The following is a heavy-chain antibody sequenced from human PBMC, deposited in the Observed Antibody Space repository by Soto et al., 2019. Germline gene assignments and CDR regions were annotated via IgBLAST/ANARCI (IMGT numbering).Heavy chain of an antibody. CDR1: GGSFSGYY. J-gene: IGHJ4*02. D-gene: IGHD1-26*01. CDR3: VRGASLNFDY. Sequence: SETLSLTCAVYGGSFSGYYWSWIRQPPGKGLEWIGEINHSGSTNYNPSLKSRVTISVDTSKNSLYLQMNSLRAEDTAFYYCVRGASLNFDYWGQGTLVTVSS. V-gene: IGHV4-34*01. CDR2: INHSGST.